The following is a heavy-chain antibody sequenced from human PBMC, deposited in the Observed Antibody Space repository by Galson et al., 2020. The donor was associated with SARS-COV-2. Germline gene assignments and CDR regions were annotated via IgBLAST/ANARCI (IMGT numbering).Heavy chain of an antibody. CDR2: FDPEDGEK. V-gene: IGHV1-24*01. D-gene: IGHD3-3*01. CDR1: GYTLTELS. Sequence: ASVKVSCKVSGYTLTELSMHWVRQAPGKGLEWMGGFDPEDGEKIYAQKFQGRVTMTEDTSTDTAYMELSSLRSEDTAVYYCATSSLFGVVINWFDPWGQGTLVTVSS. CDR3: ATSSLFGVVINWFDP. J-gene: IGHJ5*02.